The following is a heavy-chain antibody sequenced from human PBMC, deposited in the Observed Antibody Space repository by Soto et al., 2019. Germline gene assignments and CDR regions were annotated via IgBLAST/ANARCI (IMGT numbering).Heavy chain of an antibody. CDR1: GFTFSDYY. Sequence: QVQLVESGGGLVKPGGSLRLSCAASGFTFSDYYMSWLRQAPGKGLEWVSYISTRGRTISYADSVKGRFTISRDNAKNSLYLQMNSLRAEDTAVYYCARERTQQQLDWFDPWGQGTLVTVSS. D-gene: IGHD6-13*01. V-gene: IGHV3-11*01. CDR2: ISTRGRTI. J-gene: IGHJ5*02. CDR3: ARERTQQQLDWFDP.